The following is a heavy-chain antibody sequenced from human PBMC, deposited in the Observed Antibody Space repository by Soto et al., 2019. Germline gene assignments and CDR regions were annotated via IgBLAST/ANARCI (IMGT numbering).Heavy chain of an antibody. J-gene: IGHJ6*02. CDR2: IYYSGST. CDR1: GGSISSGGYY. V-gene: IGHV4-31*03. Sequence: TLSLTCTVSGGSISSGGYYWSWIRQHPGKGLEWIGYIYYSGSTYYNPSLKSRLTISVDTSKNQFSLKLSSVTAADTALYYCARSTAYCSGGSCYSNYGMDVWGQGTSVTVSS. D-gene: IGHD2-15*01. CDR3: ARSTAYCSGGSCYSNYGMDV.